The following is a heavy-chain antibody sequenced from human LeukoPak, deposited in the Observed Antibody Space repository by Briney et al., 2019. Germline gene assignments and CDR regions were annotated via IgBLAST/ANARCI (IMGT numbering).Heavy chain of an antibody. CDR1: GFSFSNYG. J-gene: IGHJ4*02. CDR3: ARGGYYGSGMYPLCYFDY. D-gene: IGHD3-10*01. Sequence: PGRSLRLSCAASGFSFSNYGVHWVRQAPGQGPEWVAYISGLSSTIYYADSVKGRFTISRDNADNSLFLQMDSLRHEDTAVYYCARGGYYGSGMYPLCYFDYWGQGTLVTVSS. V-gene: IGHV3-48*02. CDR2: ISGLSSTI.